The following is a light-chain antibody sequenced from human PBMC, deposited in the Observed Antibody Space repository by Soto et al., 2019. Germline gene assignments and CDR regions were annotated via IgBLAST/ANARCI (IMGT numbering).Light chain of an antibody. CDR2: EVN. V-gene: IGLV2-18*02. Sequence: QSVLTQPPSVSGSPGQSVTISCTGTSSYVGSYNRVSWYQQPPGTAPKLMIYEVNNRPSGVPDRFSGSKSGNTASLTITGLQAEDEADYYCNSYTSSNTYGFGTGTKVTVL. CDR1: SSYVGSYNR. CDR3: NSYTSSNTYG. J-gene: IGLJ1*01.